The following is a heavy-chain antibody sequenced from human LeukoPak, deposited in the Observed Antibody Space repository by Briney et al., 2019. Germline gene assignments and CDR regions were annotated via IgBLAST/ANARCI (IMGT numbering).Heavy chain of an antibody. V-gene: IGHV3-7*01. CDR3: AKDTRYSGSYYFVFDY. J-gene: IGHJ4*02. CDR2: IKQDGSEK. CDR1: GFTFSSYW. Sequence: GGSLRLSCAASGFTFSSYWMSWVRQAPGKGLEWVANIKQDGSEKYYVDSVKGRFTISRGNAKNSLYLQMNSLRAEDTAVYYCAKDTRYSGSYYFVFDYWGQGTLVTVSS. D-gene: IGHD1-26*01.